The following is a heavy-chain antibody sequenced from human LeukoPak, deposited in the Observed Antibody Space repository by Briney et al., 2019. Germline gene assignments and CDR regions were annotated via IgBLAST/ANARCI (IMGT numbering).Heavy chain of an antibody. V-gene: IGHV1-69*06. J-gene: IGHJ4*02. CDR2: IIPMFGTA. D-gene: IGHD3-10*01. CDR3: AKADLSRIWFGELLIDY. CDR1: GDNFNNYE. Sequence: SVKVSCKSSGDNFNNYEINWVRQAPGQGLEWMGGIIPMFGTAQFAQKFQGRVTISADKSTTTAYMEVSSLRAEDTALYYCAKADLSRIWFGELLIDYWGQGTLVTVSS.